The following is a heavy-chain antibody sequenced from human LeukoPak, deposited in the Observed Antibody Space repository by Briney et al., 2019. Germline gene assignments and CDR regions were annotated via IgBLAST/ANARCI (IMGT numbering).Heavy chain of an antibody. D-gene: IGHD6-13*01. J-gene: IGHJ4*02. CDR1: GYTFTSYG. V-gene: IGHV1-18*03. CDR2: ISGYNENI. CDR3: ARGIWTSHTVGYYFDN. Sequence: ASVKVSCKASGYTFTSYGISWVRQAPGQGLEWMGWISGYNENINYAQKFQGRVTMTTDTSASTAYMELSSLRSEDMAVYYCARGIWTSHTVGYYFDNWGQGTLVTVSS.